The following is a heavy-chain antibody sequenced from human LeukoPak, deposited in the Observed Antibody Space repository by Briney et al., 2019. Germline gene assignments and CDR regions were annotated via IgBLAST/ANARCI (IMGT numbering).Heavy chain of an antibody. CDR3: ARDDYDSSGYSGAFDI. CDR1: GFTFSNYS. D-gene: IGHD3-22*01. V-gene: IGHV3-21*01. CDR2: ISCNNTYI. Sequence: GGSLRLSCAASGFTFSNYSMSWVRQAPGKGLKWVSSISCNNTYIYYADSVKGRFTISRDNAKNSLYLQMNSLRAEDTAVYYCARDDYDSSGYSGAFDIWGQGTMVTVSS. J-gene: IGHJ3*02.